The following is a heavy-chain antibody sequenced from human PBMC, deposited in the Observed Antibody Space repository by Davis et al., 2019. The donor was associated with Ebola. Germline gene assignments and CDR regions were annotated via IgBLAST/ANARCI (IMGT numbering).Heavy chain of an antibody. V-gene: IGHV4-61*01. Sequence: SETLSLTCTVSGGSVSSGSHYWNWIRQPPGKGLEWIGYIYHSGSTNYNPSLKSRVTISVDTSKNQFSLKLSSVTAADTAVYYCAREGGSSWFDAFDIWGQGTMVTVSS. CDR2: IYHSGST. D-gene: IGHD6-13*01. CDR3: AREGGSSWFDAFDI. CDR1: GGSVSSGSHY. J-gene: IGHJ3*02.